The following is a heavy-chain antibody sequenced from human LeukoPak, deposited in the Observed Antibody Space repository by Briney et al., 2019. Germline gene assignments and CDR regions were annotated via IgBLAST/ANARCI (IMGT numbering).Heavy chain of an antibody. V-gene: IGHV3-11*04. D-gene: IGHD2-15*01. Sequence: VESLGLSCGASGFTFSDSFMSWIRQPPGKGLEWLSYISTSGSVTDYADSVKGRFTISRDNAKKLVYLELKSLRAEDTALYYCVREDSRGAFDIWGQGTMVIVSS. CDR3: VREDSRGAFDI. J-gene: IGHJ3*02. CDR2: ISTSGSVT. CDR1: GFTFSDSF.